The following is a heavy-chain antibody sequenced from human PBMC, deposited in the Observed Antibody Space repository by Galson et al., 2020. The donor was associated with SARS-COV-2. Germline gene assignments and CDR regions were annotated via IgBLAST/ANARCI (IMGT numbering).Heavy chain of an antibody. CDR3: ARRAKPGGGYIDF. CDR1: SYW. Sequence: SYWIGWVRQMPGKGLEWMGIIYPGDSDTRYSPSFQGQVTISADRSISTAYLQWSSLKASDSAMYYCARRAKPGGGYIDFWGQGTLVTVSS. CDR2: IYPGDSDT. V-gene: IGHV5-51*01. J-gene: IGHJ4*02. D-gene: IGHD2-15*01.